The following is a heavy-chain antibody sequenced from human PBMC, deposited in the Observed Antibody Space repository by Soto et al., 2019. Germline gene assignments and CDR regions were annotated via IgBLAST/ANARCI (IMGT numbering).Heavy chain of an antibody. Sequence: GASVKVSGKASGYTVTSYAMHWVRQAPVQRLEWMGWINAGNGNTKYSQKFQGRVTITRDTSASTAYMELSSLRSEDTAVYYCARGSRIAVAGTDYYYGMDVWGQGTTVTVSS. CDR2: INAGNGNT. D-gene: IGHD6-19*01. V-gene: IGHV1-3*01. CDR1: GYTVTSYA. CDR3: ARGSRIAVAGTDYYYGMDV. J-gene: IGHJ6*02.